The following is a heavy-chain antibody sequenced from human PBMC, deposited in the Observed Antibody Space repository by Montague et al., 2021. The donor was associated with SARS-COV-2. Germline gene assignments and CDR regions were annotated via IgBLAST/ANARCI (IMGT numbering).Heavy chain of an antibody. CDR2: ISDDGSKK. Sequence: SPSLSCAASGFTFSSYALPWVRQAPGKGLEWVAVISDDGSKKYYVDSVKGRFTISRDNSKNTLYLQMNSLRTEDTAVYYCARDRSWLILGELDYWGQGTLVTVSS. V-gene: IGHV3-30*04. CDR3: ARDRSWLILGELDY. J-gene: IGHJ4*02. D-gene: IGHD6-19*01. CDR1: GFTFSSYA.